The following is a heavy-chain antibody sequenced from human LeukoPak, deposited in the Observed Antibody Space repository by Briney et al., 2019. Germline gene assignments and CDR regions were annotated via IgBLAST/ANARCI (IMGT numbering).Heavy chain of an antibody. J-gene: IGHJ4*02. CDR1: GFTFSAAW. V-gene: IGHV3-7*01. CDR3: ASWGAGGNS. D-gene: IGHD3-16*01. Sequence: GGSLRLSCAASGFTFSAAWMSWVRQVPGKRLDWVANINPDGSGKRYVDSVKGRFTIARDNADNSLSLQMNSLRAEDTAVYYCASWGAGGNSWGQGTLVTVSS. CDR2: INPDGSGK.